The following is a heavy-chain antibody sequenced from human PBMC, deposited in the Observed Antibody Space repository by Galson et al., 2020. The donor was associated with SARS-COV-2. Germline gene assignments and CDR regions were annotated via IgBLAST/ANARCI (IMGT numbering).Heavy chain of an antibody. Sequence: GGSLRLSCAASGFTFSNAWMSWVRQAPGKGLEWVGRIKSKTDGGTTDYAAPVKGRFTISRDDSKNTLYLQMNSLKTEDTAVYYCTTGDSYGYGSYYYYYDMDVWGKGTTVTVSS. D-gene: IGHD5-18*01. CDR3: TTGDSYGYGSYYYYYDMDV. V-gene: IGHV3-15*01. CDR2: IKSKTDGGTT. CDR1: GFTFSNAW. J-gene: IGHJ6*03.